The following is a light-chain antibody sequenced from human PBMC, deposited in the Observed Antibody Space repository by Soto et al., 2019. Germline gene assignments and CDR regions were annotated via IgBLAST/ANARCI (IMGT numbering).Light chain of an antibody. CDR2: AAS. CDR1: QSISSY. V-gene: IGKV1-39*01. J-gene: IGKJ3*01. CDR3: QQSYSTPGVFT. Sequence: DIQMTQSPSSLSASVGDRVTITCRASQSISSYLNWYQQKPGKAPKLLIYAASSLQSGVPSRFXDSGSGTDFTLTISSLQPEDFATYYCQQSYSTPGVFTFGPGTKVDIK.